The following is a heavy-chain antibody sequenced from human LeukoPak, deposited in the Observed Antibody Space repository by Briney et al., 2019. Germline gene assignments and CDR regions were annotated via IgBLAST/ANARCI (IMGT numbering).Heavy chain of an antibody. Sequence: PGGSLRLSCAASGFTFSSYSMNWVRQAPGKGLEWVSYISSSSSIIYYADSVKGRFTISRDNAKNSLYLQMNSLRAEDTAVYYCARGHYYDSSGYTDYWGQGTLVTVSS. J-gene: IGHJ4*02. V-gene: IGHV3-48*04. CDR3: ARGHYYDSSGYTDY. D-gene: IGHD3-22*01. CDR2: ISSSSSII. CDR1: GFTFSSYS.